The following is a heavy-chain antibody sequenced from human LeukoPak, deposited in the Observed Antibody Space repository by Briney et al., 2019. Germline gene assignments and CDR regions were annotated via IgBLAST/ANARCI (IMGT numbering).Heavy chain of an antibody. CDR2: INGDGSDR. Sequence: GGSLRLSCAASGFTFTNFWMSWVRQAPGKGLEWVANINGDGSDRYYMDSLKGRFTISRNNAKNSLYLQMNSLRVEDTAIYYCAIAYGLDVWGQGTTVTVSS. V-gene: IGHV3-7*03. J-gene: IGHJ6*02. CDR1: GFTFTNFW. CDR3: AIAYGLDV.